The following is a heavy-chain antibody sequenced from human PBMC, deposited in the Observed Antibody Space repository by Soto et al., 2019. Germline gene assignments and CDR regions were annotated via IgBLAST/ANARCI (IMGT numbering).Heavy chain of an antibody. D-gene: IGHD3-10*01. CDR3: ARPSLYGSAQPFDY. J-gene: IGHJ4*02. CDR1: GFTFSSYA. Sequence: GGSLRLSCAASGFTFSSYAMHWFRQAPGKGLEYVSAISSNGGSTYYANSVKGRFTISRDNSKNTLYLQMGSLRAEDMAVYYCARPSLYGSAQPFDYWGQGTLVTVSS. V-gene: IGHV3-64*01. CDR2: ISSNGGST.